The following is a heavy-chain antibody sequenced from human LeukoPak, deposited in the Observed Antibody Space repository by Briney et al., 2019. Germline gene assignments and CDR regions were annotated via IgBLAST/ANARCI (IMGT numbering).Heavy chain of an antibody. Sequence: SETLSLTCTVSGYSISSGYYWGWIRQPPGKGLEWIGSIYHSGSTYYNPSLKSRVTISVDTSKSQFSLNLSSVTAADTAVYYCARDPDGYKFFDYWGRGSPVTVSS. CDR1: GYSISSGYY. J-gene: IGHJ4*02. D-gene: IGHD5-24*01. CDR2: IYHSGST. V-gene: IGHV4-38-2*02. CDR3: ARDPDGYKFFDY.